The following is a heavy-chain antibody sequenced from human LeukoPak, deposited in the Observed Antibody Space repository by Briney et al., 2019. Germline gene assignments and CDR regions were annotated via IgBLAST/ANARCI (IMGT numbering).Heavy chain of an antibody. CDR3: ARALPDSSGYYYGLDY. CDR2: IYSGGST. D-gene: IGHD3-22*01. Sequence: GGSLRLSCAASGSTFSSYAMSWVRQAPGKGLEWVSVIYSGGSTYYADSVKGRFTISRDNSKNTLYLQMNSLRAEDTAVYYCARALPDSSGYYYGLDYWGQGTLVTVSS. V-gene: IGHV3-53*01. CDR1: GSTFSSYA. J-gene: IGHJ4*02.